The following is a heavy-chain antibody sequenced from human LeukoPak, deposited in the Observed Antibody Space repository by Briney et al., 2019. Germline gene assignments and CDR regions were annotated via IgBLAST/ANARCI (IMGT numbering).Heavy chain of an antibody. J-gene: IGHJ4*02. CDR2: ISSSGTDI. Sequence: PGGSLRLSCAASGFTFTAYNMNWVRQAPGKRLEWVSSISSSGTDIYYADSVKGRFTISRDNAKNSLYLQMNSLRGEDTAVYHCARDPGYYGAGSHIDYWGQGTLVTVSS. CDR3: ARDPGYYGAGSHIDY. CDR1: GFTFTAYN. V-gene: IGHV3-21*01. D-gene: IGHD3-10*01.